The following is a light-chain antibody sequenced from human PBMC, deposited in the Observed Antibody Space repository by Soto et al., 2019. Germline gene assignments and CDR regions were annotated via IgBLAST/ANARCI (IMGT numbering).Light chain of an antibody. CDR3: QYYGNSRIT. CDR1: QTVNSDY. CDR2: AAS. Sequence: EIFLTQSPSTLSLSAVETATLSCRASQTVNSDYLTWYQQKPGQAPRLLIYAASSGATGIPDRFSGSGSETGFTLTINRLEPEDFAVYYCQYYGNSRITFGQGTRLEIK. V-gene: IGKV3-20*01. J-gene: IGKJ5*01.